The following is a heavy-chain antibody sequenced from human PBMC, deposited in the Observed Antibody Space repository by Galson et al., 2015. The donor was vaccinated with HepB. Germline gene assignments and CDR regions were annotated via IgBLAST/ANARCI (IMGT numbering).Heavy chain of an antibody. CDR3: ARAQGVVVTAID. V-gene: IGHV3-30*04. CDR2: ISYDGSNK. J-gene: IGHJ4*02. CDR1: GFTFSSYA. Sequence: SLRLSCAASGFTFSSYAMHWVRQAPGKGLEWVAVISYDGSNKYYADSVKGRFTISRDNSKNTLYLQMNSLRAEDTAVYYCARAQGVVVTAIDWGQGTLVTVSS. D-gene: IGHD2-21*02.